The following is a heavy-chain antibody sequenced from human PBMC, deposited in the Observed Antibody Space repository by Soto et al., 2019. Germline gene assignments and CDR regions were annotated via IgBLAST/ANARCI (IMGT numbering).Heavy chain of an antibody. CDR3: ARDRVSWGDNP. CDR1: GYTFTSYD. V-gene: IGHV1-8*01. D-gene: IGHD3-16*01. Sequence: ASVKVSCKASGYTFTSYDINWVRQATGQGLEWMGWMNPNSGNTGYAQKFRGRVTMTRNTSISTAYMELSSLRSEDTAVYYCARDRVSWGDNPWGQGTMVTVSS. J-gene: IGHJ3*01. CDR2: MNPNSGNT.